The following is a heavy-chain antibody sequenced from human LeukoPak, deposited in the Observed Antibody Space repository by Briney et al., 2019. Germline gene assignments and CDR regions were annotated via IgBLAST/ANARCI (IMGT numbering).Heavy chain of an antibody. J-gene: IGHJ6*02. V-gene: IGHV3-30-3*01. CDR1: GFTFSSYA. Sequence: GGSLRLSCAASGFTFSSYAMHWVRQAPGKGLEWVSVISYDGSNKYYADSVKGRFTISRDNSKNTLYLQMNSLRAEDTAVYYCARDPGWYYYYGMDVWGQGTTVTVSS. CDR3: ARDPGWYYYYGMDV. CDR2: ISYDGSNK. D-gene: IGHD2-15*01.